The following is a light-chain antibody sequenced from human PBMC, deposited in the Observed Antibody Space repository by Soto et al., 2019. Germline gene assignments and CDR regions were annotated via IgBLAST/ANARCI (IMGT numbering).Light chain of an antibody. V-gene: IGKV1-16*01. CDR1: QGIRNY. J-gene: IGKJ1*01. Sequence: DIQMTQSXXXXSASVGDRVTITCRASQGIRNYVAWFQQQPGKDPKSLIYSSLSLQSGVPSRFSASASVTNFTLTIASLQPEDFATDDCLQYDTYPRTFGQGTKVEIK. CDR2: SSL. CDR3: LQYDTYPRT.